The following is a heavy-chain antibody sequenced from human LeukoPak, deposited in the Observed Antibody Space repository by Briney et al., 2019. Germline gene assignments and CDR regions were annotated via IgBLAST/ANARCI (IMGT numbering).Heavy chain of an antibody. D-gene: IGHD3-10*01. J-gene: IGHJ6*03. V-gene: IGHV1-2*02. CDR2: INANSGGT. CDR3: ARDPGITMVRGLNYYMDV. Sequence: EASVKVSCKASGYTFTGYYMHWVRQAPGQGLEWMGWINANSGGTNYAQKFQGRVTMTRDTSISTAYMELSRLRSDDTAVYYCARDPGITMVRGLNYYMDVWGKGTTVTISS. CDR1: GYTFTGYY.